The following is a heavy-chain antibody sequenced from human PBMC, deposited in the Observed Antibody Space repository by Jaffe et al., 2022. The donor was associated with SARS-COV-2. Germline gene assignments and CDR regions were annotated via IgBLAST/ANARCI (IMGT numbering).Heavy chain of an antibody. CDR1: GYSISSSSDYY. CDR3: GRDRVDYYMDV. J-gene: IGHJ6*03. D-gene: IGHD2-15*01. V-gene: IGHV4-38-2*02. Sequence: QVQLQESGPGLVKPSETLSLTCTVSGYSISSSSDYYWDWFRQSPGKGLDWIGYVHQSGSTRYNPSLRGRVTISVDTSKNQFSLRLNSVTAADTAVYFCGRDRVDYYMDVWGKGTTVTVSS. CDR2: VHQSGST.